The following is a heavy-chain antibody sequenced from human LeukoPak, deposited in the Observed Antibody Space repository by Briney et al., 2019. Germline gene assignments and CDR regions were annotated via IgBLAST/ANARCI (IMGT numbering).Heavy chain of an antibody. CDR1: GFTFTNAG. D-gene: IGHD5-18*01. J-gene: IGHJ4*02. CDR3: ASEDVDTGDF. Sequence: GGSLRLSCAGSGFTFTNAGIHWVRLAAGKGLEWVSFISHDGTNKYYSDSVDGRFTVSRLNSQNTVYLQMTDLRPDDTATYYCASEDVDTGDFWGQGTLVTASP. CDR2: ISHDGTNK. V-gene: IGHV3-30*01.